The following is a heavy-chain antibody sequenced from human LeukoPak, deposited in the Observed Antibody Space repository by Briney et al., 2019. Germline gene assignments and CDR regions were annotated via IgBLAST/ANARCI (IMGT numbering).Heavy chain of an antibody. CDR1: GGSISSGGYS. Sequence: ASETLSLTCAVSGGSISSGGYSWSWIRQPPGKGLEWIGYIYHSGSTYYNPSFKSRVTISVDTSKNQFSLKLSSVTAADTAVYYCARVGMVRGVTKFDYWGQGTLVTVSS. CDR2: IYHSGST. V-gene: IGHV4-30-2*01. D-gene: IGHD3-10*01. CDR3: ARVGMVRGVTKFDY. J-gene: IGHJ4*02.